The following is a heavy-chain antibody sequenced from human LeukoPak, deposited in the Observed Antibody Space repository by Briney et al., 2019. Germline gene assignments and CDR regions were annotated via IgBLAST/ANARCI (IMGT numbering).Heavy chain of an antibody. CDR3: AKGDKYDTSGYLPGDS. V-gene: IGHV3-43*01. J-gene: IGHJ5*01. CDR1: GFTFGDYS. CDR2: INWAGSST. D-gene: IGHD3-22*01. Sequence: PGGSLRLSCAASGFTFGDYSMHWVRQAPGKGLEWVSLINWAGSSTHCTDSVKGRFTISRDNSKNSLYLQMNSLRTEDTAFYYCAKGDKYDTSGYLPGDSWGQGTLVTVSS.